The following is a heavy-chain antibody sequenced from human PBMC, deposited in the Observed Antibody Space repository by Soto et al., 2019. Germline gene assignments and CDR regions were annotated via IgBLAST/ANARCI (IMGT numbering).Heavy chain of an antibody. Sequence: GESLKISCAASGFTFSNAWMSWVRQAPGKGLEWVGRIKSKTDGGTTDYAAPVKGRFTISRDDSKNTLYLQMNSLKTEDTAVYYCTTEIGGKLELVWGQGTLVTVSS. D-gene: IGHD1-7*01. CDR3: TTEIGGKLELV. J-gene: IGHJ4*02. V-gene: IGHV3-15*01. CDR1: GFTFSNAW. CDR2: IKSKTDGGTT.